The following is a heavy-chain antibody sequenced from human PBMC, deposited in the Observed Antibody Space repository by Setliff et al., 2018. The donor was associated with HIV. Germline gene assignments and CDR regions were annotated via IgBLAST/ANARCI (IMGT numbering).Heavy chain of an antibody. CDR2: INPSDGSA. Sequence: GASVKVSCKASGYTFTSCFLHWVRQAPGQGLEYMGIINPSDGSADYVEKFQDRVTITRDTSTRTVYMEMSSLRSEDTAIYYCTKEYHTAATGTRVANYSDYWGQGTLVTVSS. D-gene: IGHD6-13*01. CDR1: GYTFTSCF. V-gene: IGHV1-46*01. CDR3: TKEYHTAATGTRVANYSDY. J-gene: IGHJ4*02.